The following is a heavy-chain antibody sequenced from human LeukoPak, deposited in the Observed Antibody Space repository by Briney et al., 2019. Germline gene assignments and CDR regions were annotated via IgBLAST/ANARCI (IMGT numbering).Heavy chain of an antibody. Sequence: ASVKVSCKASGLTFSGYFMHWVRQAPGQGLEWMGWINPNSGGTNYAQTFQGRVTMTRDTSISTAYMELSRLRSDDTAVYYCARGKVVAGFFDYWGLGNLVTVSS. CDR1: GLTFSGYF. CDR2: INPNSGGT. V-gene: IGHV1-2*02. CDR3: ARGKVVAGFFDY. J-gene: IGHJ4*02. D-gene: IGHD6-19*01.